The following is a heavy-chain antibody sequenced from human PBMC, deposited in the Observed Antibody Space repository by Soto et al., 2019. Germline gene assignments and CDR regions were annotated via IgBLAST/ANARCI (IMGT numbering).Heavy chain of an antibody. D-gene: IGHD3-10*01. CDR3: AKDPYYYGSKRHYYYMDV. CDR2: ISGSGGST. J-gene: IGHJ6*03. CDR1: GFTFSSYA. V-gene: IGHV3-23*01. Sequence: GGSLRLSCAASGFTFSSYAMSWVRQAPGKGLEWVSAISGSGGSTYYADSVKGRFTISRDNSKNTLYLQMNSLRAEDTAVYYCAKDPYYYGSKRHYYYMDVWGKGTTVTVSS.